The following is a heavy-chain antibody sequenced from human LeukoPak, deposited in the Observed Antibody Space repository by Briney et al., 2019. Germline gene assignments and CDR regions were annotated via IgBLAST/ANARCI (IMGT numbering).Heavy chain of an antibody. D-gene: IGHD2-2*01. J-gene: IGHJ4*02. CDR1: GFTFTSYS. CDR3: AKRGYCSYTSCYYFDY. CDR2: ISGGGGST. V-gene: IGHV3-23*01. Sequence: GGSLRLSCAASGFTFTSYSMNWVRQAPGKGLEWVSTISGGGGSTYYADSVKGRFTISRDNSKNTLYLQVNSLRAEDTAVYYCAKRGYCSYTSCYYFDYWGQGTLVTVSS.